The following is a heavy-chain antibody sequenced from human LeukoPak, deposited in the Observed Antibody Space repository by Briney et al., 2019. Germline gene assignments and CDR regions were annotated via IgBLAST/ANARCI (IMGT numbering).Heavy chain of an antibody. D-gene: IGHD6-13*01. J-gene: IGHJ4*02. V-gene: IGHV3-7*01. CDR2: ILPDGSQK. Sequence: PGGSLRLSCVVSDFTFSFYWMTWVRQAPGKGLEWVANILPDGSQKYYVDPVKGRFTISRDNPKNSLYLQINSLRVDDTAVYYCGRLAHNAWYAIDHWGQGTLVTVSS. CDR3: GRLAHNAWYAIDH. CDR1: DFTFSFYW.